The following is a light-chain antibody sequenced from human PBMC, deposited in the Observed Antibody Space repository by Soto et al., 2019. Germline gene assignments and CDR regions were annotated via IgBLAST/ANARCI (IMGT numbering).Light chain of an antibody. Sequence: EIVMTQSPATLSVSPGERATLSCRGSQSVSSYLGWYQQKRGQTPRLLIYGASNRATGIPDRFSGSGSGTDFTLTISRLENEDFAVYYCKQYGSSSWTFGQGTKVDIK. V-gene: IGKV3-20*01. J-gene: IGKJ1*01. CDR1: QSVSSY. CDR3: KQYGSSSWT. CDR2: GAS.